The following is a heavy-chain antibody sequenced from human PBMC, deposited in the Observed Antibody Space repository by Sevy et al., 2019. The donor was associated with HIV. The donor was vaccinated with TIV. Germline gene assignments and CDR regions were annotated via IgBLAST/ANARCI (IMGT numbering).Heavy chain of an antibody. CDR3: ARDLPPSATTVSHFDY. CDR2: ITNSGSSV. Sequence: GGSLRFSCVASGFIFSSYEMNWVRQAPGKGLEWVSYITNSGSSVHYSDSVRGRFTISRDNAKNSLFLQMNSLRAEDTALYYCARDLPPSATTVSHFDYWGRGTLVTVSS. V-gene: IGHV3-48*03. J-gene: IGHJ4*02. D-gene: IGHD4-17*01. CDR1: GFIFSSYE.